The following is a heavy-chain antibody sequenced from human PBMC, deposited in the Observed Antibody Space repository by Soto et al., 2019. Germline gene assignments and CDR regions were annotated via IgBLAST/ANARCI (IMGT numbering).Heavy chain of an antibody. Sequence: SGPTLVKPTQTLTLTCTFSGFSLSTSGMCVSWIRQPPGKALEWLALIDWDDDKYYSTSLKTRLTISKDTSKNQVVLTMTNMDPVDTATYYCARIQSSPGLGIAVAGGFDYWGQGTLVTVSS. CDR3: ARIQSSPGLGIAVAGGFDY. CDR2: IDWDDDK. J-gene: IGHJ4*02. V-gene: IGHV2-70*01. CDR1: GFSLSTSGMC. D-gene: IGHD6-19*01.